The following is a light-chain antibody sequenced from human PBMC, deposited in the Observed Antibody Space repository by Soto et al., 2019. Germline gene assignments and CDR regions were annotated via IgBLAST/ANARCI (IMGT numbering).Light chain of an antibody. V-gene: IGKV1-12*01. J-gene: IGKJ4*01. CDR3: QQANSFPLT. CDR2: AAT. CDR1: QDIRSW. Sequence: DIQMTRSPSYVSASVGDRVSITCRASQDIRSWLAWYQQRPGKAPKLLIYAATILQSGVPSRFSGSRSGTTFTLTINNLQPEDFASYFCQQANSFPLTFGGGTKVDIK.